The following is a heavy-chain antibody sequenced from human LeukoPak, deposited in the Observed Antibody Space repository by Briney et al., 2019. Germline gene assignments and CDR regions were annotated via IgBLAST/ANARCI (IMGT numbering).Heavy chain of an antibody. J-gene: IGHJ1*01. V-gene: IGHV3-74*01. D-gene: IGHD3-22*01. Sequence: YPGGSLRLSCAASGFTFSSYWMHWVRQAPGKGLVWVSRIKSDGSTRYADSVKGRFTISRDNAKNTVSLQMNSLRAEDTGVYYCARAPSEIGGYYPEYFRHWGQGTLVTVSP. CDR3: ARAPSEIGGYYPEYFRH. CDR1: GFTFSSYW. CDR2: IKSDGST.